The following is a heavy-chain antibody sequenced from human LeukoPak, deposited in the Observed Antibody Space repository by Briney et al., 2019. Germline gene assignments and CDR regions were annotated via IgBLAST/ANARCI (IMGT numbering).Heavy chain of an antibody. CDR2: IIGSGGST. D-gene: IGHD6-13*01. V-gene: IGHV3-23*01. J-gene: IGHJ4*02. Sequence: GSLRLSCASSGFAFGDFSMSWVRQAPGKGLEWVLAIIGSGGSTYYADPVKGRFTISRDNSKNTLYLQMNSLRAEDTAVYYCAKAPDSSSWYGFYYWGQGTLVTVSS. CDR3: AKAPDSSSWYGFYY. CDR1: GFAFGDFS.